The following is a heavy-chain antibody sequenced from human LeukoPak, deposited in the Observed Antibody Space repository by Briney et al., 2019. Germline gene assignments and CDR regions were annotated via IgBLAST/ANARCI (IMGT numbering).Heavy chain of an antibody. CDR2: ISYDGSNK. Sequence: GRSLRLSCAASGFTFSSYAMHWVRQAPGKGLEWVAVISYDGSNKYYADSVKGRFTISRDNSKNTLYLQMNSLRAEDTAVYYCARSIAAAQYYFDYWGQGTLVTVSS. CDR1: GFTFSSYA. V-gene: IGHV3-30-3*01. CDR3: ARSIAAAQYYFDY. J-gene: IGHJ4*02. D-gene: IGHD6-13*01.